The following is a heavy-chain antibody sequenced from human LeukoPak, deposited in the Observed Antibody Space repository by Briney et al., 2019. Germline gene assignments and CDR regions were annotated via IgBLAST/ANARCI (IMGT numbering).Heavy chain of an antibody. CDR1: GYTFTSYG. D-gene: IGHD3-10*01. CDR2: ISAYNGNT. Sequence: EASVKVSCKASGYTFTSYGISWVRQAPGQGLEWMGWISAYNGNTNYAQKLQGRVTMTTDTSTSTAYMELRSLRSDDTAVYYCARALVLWFGELLRVRSALDYWGQGTLVTVSS. CDR3: ARALVLWFGELLRVRSALDY. J-gene: IGHJ4*02. V-gene: IGHV1-18*01.